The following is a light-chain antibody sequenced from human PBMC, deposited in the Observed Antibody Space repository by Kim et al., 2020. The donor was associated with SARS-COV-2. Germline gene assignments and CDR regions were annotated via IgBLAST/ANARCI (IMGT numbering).Light chain of an antibody. V-gene: IGKV3-20*01. Sequence: GEGATLSCRASQIVSSSNLAWYQQKVGQATRLLIYAAASRATGIPDRFSGSGSGTDFTLTISRLEPEDFAVYYCQHYGSSPPFITFGQGTRLEIK. J-gene: IGKJ5*01. CDR2: AAA. CDR3: QHYGSSPPFIT. CDR1: QIVSSSN.